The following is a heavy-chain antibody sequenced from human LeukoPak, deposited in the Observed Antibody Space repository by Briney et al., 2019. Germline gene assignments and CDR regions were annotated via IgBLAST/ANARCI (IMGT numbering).Heavy chain of an antibody. D-gene: IGHD6-19*01. CDR1: GGTFSSYS. J-gene: IGHJ6*02. CDR3: ARDLIPPVAGPYYYYGMDV. V-gene: IGHV1-46*01. CDR2: INPSADIT. Sequence: ASVKVSCKASGGTFSSYSITWVRQAPGQGLEWMGIINPSADITKYAQSFQGRVTMTTDTSTSTAYMELRSLRSDDTAVYYCARDLIPPVAGPYYYYGMDVWGQGTTVTVSS.